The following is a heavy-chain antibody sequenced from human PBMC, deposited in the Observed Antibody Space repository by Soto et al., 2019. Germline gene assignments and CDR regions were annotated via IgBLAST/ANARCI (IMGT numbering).Heavy chain of an antibody. J-gene: IGHJ4*02. Sequence: EVQLVESGGGLVEPGGSLRLSCAASGLTFTSASMNWVRQAPGKGLEWVGQIKTKGDGGATAYAAPVKGRFTVSRDDSINMLFLQMNSLKAEDTAVYYCTNRTAAVGFGSDWCQGTLVTVSS. CDR1: GLTFTSAS. V-gene: IGHV3-15*07. CDR3: TNRTAAVGFGSD. CDR2: IKTKGDGGAT. D-gene: IGHD6-13*01.